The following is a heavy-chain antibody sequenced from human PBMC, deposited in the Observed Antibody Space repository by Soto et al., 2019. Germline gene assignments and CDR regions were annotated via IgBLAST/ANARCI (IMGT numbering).Heavy chain of an antibody. V-gene: IGHV4-31*03. CDR2: IYYSGST. CDR3: ARGSPQLIYGMDV. J-gene: IGHJ6*02. CDR1: GGSISSGGYY. Sequence: NPSETLSLTCTVSGGSISSGGYYWSWIRQHPGKGLEWIGYIYYSGSTYYNPSLKSRVTISVDTSKNQFSLKLSSVTAADTAVYYCARGSPQLIYGMDVWGQGTTVTVSS. D-gene: IGHD3-10*01.